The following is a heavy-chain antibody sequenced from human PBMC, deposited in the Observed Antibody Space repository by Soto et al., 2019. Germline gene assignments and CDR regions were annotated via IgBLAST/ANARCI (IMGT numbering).Heavy chain of an antibody. CDR3: EKIWNGYYRGVFGI. Sequence: RQENGKGLEWMGGFDPEDGETIYAQKFQGRVTMTEDTFTDTAYMELSSLRSEDTAVFFCEKIWNGYYRGVFGIWAKGTMDIVSS. J-gene: IGHJ3*02. D-gene: IGHD3-3*01. CDR2: FDPEDGET. V-gene: IGHV1-24*01.